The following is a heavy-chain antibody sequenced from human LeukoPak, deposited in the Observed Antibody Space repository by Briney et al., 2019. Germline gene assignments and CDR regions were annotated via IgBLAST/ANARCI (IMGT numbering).Heavy chain of an antibody. Sequence: SVKVSCKASGFTCTSSAMQWVRQARGQRLEWIGWMVVGSGNTNYAEKFQERVTITRDMSTSTAYMELSSLRSEDTAVYYCAADIRYSVVYWGQGTLVTVSS. V-gene: IGHV1-58*02. J-gene: IGHJ4*02. CDR3: AADIRYSVVY. D-gene: IGHD1-26*01. CDR1: GFTCTSSA. CDR2: MVVGSGNT.